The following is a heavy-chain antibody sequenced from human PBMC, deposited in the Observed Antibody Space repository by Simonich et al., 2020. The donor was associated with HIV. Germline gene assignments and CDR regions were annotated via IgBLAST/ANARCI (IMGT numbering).Heavy chain of an antibody. D-gene: IGHD5-12*01. CDR2: IYSRGST. CDR3: ARHESGYDSPNDY. CDR1: GGSISRSSYY. Sequence: QLQLQESGPGLVKPSETLSLTCTVSGGSISRSSYYWGWIRQPPGMGLEWIGSIYSRGSTYYPPSLKSRVTISVDTSKTQFSLKLSSVTAADTAVYYCARHESGYDSPNDYWGQGTLVTVSS. J-gene: IGHJ4*02. V-gene: IGHV4-39*01.